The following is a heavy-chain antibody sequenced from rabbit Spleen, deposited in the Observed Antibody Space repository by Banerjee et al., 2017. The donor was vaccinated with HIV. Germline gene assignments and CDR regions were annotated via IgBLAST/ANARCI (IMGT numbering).Heavy chain of an antibody. V-gene: IGHV1S40*01. CDR3: ARDTSSSFSSYGMDL. Sequence: QSLEESGGDLVKPGASLTLTCTASGVSFSVSSYMCWVRQALGKGLEWIACIDTGSSGFTYFATWAKGRFTCSKTSSTTVTLQMTRLTAADTATYFCARDTSSSFSSYGMDLWGPGTLVTVS. J-gene: IGHJ6*01. CDR2: IDTGSSGFT. D-gene: IGHD1-1*01. CDR1: GVSFSVSSY.